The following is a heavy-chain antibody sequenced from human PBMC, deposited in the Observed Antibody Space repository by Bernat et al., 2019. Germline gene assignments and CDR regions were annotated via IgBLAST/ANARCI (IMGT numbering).Heavy chain of an antibody. D-gene: IGHD5-24*01. V-gene: IGHV1-46*03. J-gene: IGHJ4*02. CDR3: ARGRDGYRGTNFDY. CDR1: GYTFTNYS. CDR2: TNPSGGSS. Sequence: QVQLVQSGAEVKKPGASVTISCKASGYTFTNYSMHWVRQAPGQGLEWMAITNPSGGSSGYAQKFQGRVSMTRDTSTSTVYMEMSSLRSEDTAVYFCARGRDGYRGTNFDYWGQGTLVTVSS.